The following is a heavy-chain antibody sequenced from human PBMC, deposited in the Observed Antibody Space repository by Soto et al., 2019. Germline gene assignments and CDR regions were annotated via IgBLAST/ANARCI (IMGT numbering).Heavy chain of an antibody. Sequence: DPGRVACRAAGCRVRDYYMHWVRKAPGQGLEWMGIINPSGGSTSYAQKFQGRVTMTRDTSTSTVYMELSSLRSEDTAVYYCAREFPYGSGSYYNVGIDYWGQGTLVTVSS. CDR1: GCRVRDYY. J-gene: IGHJ4*02. V-gene: IGHV1-46*01. CDR2: INPSGGST. CDR3: AREFPYGSGSYYNVGIDY. D-gene: IGHD3-10*01.